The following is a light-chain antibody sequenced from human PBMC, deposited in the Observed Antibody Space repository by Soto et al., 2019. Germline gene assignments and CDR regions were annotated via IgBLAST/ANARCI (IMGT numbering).Light chain of an antibody. CDR3: QQYNSYPWT. J-gene: IGKJ1*01. CDR1: QNIRNY. CDR2: AAS. V-gene: IGKV1-16*01. Sequence: IQMTQSPSSLSASVGDRVTITCRTTQNIRNYLNWYQQKPGKAPKLLIYAASGLQSGVPSRFSASGSGTEFTLTITSLQPDDVATYYCQQYNSYPWTFGQGTKVDIK.